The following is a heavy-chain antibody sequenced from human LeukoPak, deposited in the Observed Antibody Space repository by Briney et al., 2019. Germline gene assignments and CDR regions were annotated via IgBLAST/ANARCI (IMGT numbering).Heavy chain of an antibody. D-gene: IGHD1-26*01. J-gene: IGHJ6*03. CDR2: FDPEDGET. Sequence: ASVKVSCKVSGYTLTELSMHWVRQAPGKGLEWMGGFDPEDGETIYAQKFQGRVTMTEDTSTDTAYMELSSLRSEDTAVYYCATGPTIVGATNYYYMDVWGKGTTVTVSS. V-gene: IGHV1-24*01. CDR1: GYTLTELS. CDR3: ATGPTIVGATNYYYMDV.